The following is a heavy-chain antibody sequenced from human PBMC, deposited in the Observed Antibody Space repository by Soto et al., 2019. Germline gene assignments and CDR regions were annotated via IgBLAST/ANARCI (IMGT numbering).Heavy chain of an antibody. D-gene: IGHD3-16*01. CDR2: IYYSGST. CDR1: GGSISSGDYY. V-gene: IGHV4-30-4*01. CDR3: ARSLGYYGMDV. Sequence: SETLSLTCTVSGGSISSGDYYWSWIRQPPGKGLEWIGYIYYSGSTYYNPSLKSRVTISVDTSKSQFSLKLSSVTAADTAVYYCARSLGYYGMDVWGQGTTVTVSS. J-gene: IGHJ6*02.